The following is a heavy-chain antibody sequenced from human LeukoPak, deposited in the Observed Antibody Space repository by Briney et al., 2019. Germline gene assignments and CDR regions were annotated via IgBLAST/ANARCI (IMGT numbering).Heavy chain of an antibody. CDR1: GFTVSSNY. CDR2: IYSCGST. D-gene: IGHD3-10*01. J-gene: IGHJ4*02. Sequence: PGGSLRLSCAASGFTVSSNYMSWVRQAPGKGLEWVSVIYSCGSTYYADSVKGRFTISRDNSKNTLYLQMNSLRAEDTAVYYCARDCGEVGVDYWGQGTLVTVSS. V-gene: IGHV3-66*01. CDR3: ARDCGEVGVDY.